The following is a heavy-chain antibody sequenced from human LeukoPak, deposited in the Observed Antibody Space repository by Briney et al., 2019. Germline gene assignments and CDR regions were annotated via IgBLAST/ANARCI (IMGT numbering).Heavy chain of an antibody. CDR2: MNPNSGNT. CDR1: GYTFTSYD. D-gene: IGHD3-22*01. Sequence: ASVKVSCKASGYTFTSYDINWVRQSTGQRLEWMGWMNPNSGNTGYAQKFQGRVTMTRNTSTSTAYMALSSLRSEDTAVYYCQEGYYSIWGQGTLVTVSS. V-gene: IGHV1-8*01. CDR3: QEGYYSI. J-gene: IGHJ4*02.